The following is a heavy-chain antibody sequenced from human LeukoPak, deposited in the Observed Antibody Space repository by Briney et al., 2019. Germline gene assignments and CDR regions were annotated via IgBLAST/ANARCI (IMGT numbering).Heavy chain of an antibody. Sequence: KPSETLSLTCAVYGGSFSGYYWSWTRQPPGKGLEWIGEINHSGSTNYNPSLKSRVTISVDTSKNQFSLKLSSVTAADTAVYYCARALVRDAFDIWGQGTMVTVSS. CDR3: ARALVRDAFDI. J-gene: IGHJ3*02. D-gene: IGHD6-13*01. CDR2: INHSGST. CDR1: GGSFSGYY. V-gene: IGHV4-34*01.